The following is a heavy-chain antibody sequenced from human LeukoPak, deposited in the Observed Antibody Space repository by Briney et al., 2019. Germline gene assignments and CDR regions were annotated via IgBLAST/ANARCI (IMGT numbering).Heavy chain of an antibody. CDR1: GFTFSSYS. CDR2: ISSSSYI. V-gene: IGHV3-21*01. D-gene: IGHD6-13*01. J-gene: IGHJ6*03. CDR3: ARDSTAAGVYYYYYYMDV. Sequence: GGSLRLSCAASGFTFSSYSMNWVRQAPGKGLEWVSSISSSSYIYYADSVKGRFTISRDNAKNSLYLQMNSLRAEDTTVYYCARDSTAAGVYYYYYYMDVWGKGTTVTVSS.